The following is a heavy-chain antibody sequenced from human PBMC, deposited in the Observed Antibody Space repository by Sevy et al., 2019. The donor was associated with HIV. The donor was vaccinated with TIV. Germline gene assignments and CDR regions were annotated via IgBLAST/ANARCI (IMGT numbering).Heavy chain of an antibody. J-gene: IGHJ4*02. D-gene: IGHD1-26*01. V-gene: IGHV3-23*01. CDR2: ISGSGGST. CDR3: PKWSELPSSPFDY. CDR1: GFTFSNYA. Sequence: GGSLRLSCAASGFTFSNYAMSWVRQAPGKGLEWVSAISGSGGSTYYADSVKGRFTISRDNSKNTLFLQMNSLRAEDTAVYFCPKWSELPSSPFDYWGQGTLVTVSS.